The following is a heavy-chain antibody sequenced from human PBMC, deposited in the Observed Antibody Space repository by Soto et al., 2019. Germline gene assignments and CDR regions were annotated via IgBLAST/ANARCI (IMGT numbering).Heavy chain of an antibody. CDR2: ISSSGSTI. J-gene: IGHJ4*02. V-gene: IGHV3-48*03. D-gene: IGHD1-26*01. CDR3: ARDKGGSSGPLGY. CDR1: GFTFSSYE. Sequence: GGSLRLSCAASGFTFSSYEINWVRQAPGKGLEWVSYISSSGSTIYYADSVKGRFTISRDNAKNSLYLQMNSLRAKDTAVYYCARDKGGSSGPLGYWGQGTLVTAPQ.